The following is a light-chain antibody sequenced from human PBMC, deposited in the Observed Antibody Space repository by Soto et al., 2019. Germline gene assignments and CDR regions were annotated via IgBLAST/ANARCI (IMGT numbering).Light chain of an antibody. V-gene: IGKV1-39*01. CDR3: QQTYSTPYT. CDR2: AAT. CDR1: QSISTY. J-gene: IGKJ2*01. Sequence: DIQMTQSPSSLSASVGDRVTITCRASQSISTYLNWYQQKPGRAPKLLIFAATSLQSGVPSRFSSSGSGTGFTLTISSLQPGDFATYYCQQTYSTPYTFGQGTKLEIK.